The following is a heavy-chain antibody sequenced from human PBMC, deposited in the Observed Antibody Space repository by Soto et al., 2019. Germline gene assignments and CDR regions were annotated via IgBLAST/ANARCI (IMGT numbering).Heavy chain of an antibody. D-gene: IGHD3-16*01. CDR1: GFTFSSYG. Sequence: QVQLVESGGGVVQPGRSLRLSCAGSGFTFSSYGMHWVRQAPGKGLEWVAVISYDGSDKYYGDSVKGRFTISRDDSKNTLYLQMNSLRVEDTAIYYCAKTAGYAYVWGSSGLDPWGQGTLVTVSS. CDR2: ISYDGSDK. J-gene: IGHJ5*02. V-gene: IGHV3-30*18. CDR3: AKTAGYAYVWGSSGLDP.